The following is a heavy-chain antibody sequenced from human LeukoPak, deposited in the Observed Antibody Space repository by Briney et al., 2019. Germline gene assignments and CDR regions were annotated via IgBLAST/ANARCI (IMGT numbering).Heavy chain of an antibody. CDR2: ISGNGQQK. J-gene: IGHJ4*02. CDR3: AKGVTTVTTRYFDY. Sequence: PGESLRLSCSASGLTFSRSAMAWVRHLPGKGLEWVSLISGNGQQKYYGDSVKGRFSVSRDNSKNTLYLQMNSLRAEDTAVYYCAKGVTTVTTRYFDYWGQGTLVTVSS. D-gene: IGHD4-17*01. CDR1: GLTFSRSA. V-gene: IGHV3-23*01.